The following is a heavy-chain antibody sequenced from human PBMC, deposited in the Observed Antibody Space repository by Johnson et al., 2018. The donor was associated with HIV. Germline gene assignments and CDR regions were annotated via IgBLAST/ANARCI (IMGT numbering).Heavy chain of an antibody. D-gene: IGHD6-6*01. J-gene: IGHJ3*01. Sequence: QVQLVESGGGLVKPGGSLRLSCAASGFTFSDYYMSWIRQAPGTGLEWVSYISNSGRSIYYADSVRGRFTMSRNNAKSSVYLQLNSLRVEDTAIYYCARAQLLADDALNNGGQGTMVTVSA. CDR3: ARAQLLADDALNN. V-gene: IGHV3-11*04. CDR1: GFTFSDYY. CDR2: ISNSGRSI.